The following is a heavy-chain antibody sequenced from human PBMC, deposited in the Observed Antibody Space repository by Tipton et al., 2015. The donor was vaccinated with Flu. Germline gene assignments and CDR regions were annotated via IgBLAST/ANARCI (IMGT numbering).Heavy chain of an antibody. CDR2: ILHTGNI. D-gene: IGHD6-19*01. CDR1: GDSSRSPYY. Sequence: TLSLTCSISGDSSRSPYYWGWIRQPPGKGLEWIGNILHTGNIFLNPSLKSRVTISVDRSKNQFSLNLSSVTAADTAVYYCAREGPYSSAWYGLDAFDIWGQGIMVTVSS. V-gene: IGHV4-38-2*02. J-gene: IGHJ3*02. CDR3: AREGPYSSAWYGLDAFDI.